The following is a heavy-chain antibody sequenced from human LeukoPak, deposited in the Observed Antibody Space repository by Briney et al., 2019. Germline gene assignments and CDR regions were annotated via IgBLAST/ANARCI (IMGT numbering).Heavy chain of an antibody. CDR2: ISSSGSTI. J-gene: IGHJ4*02. CDR3: ARVRGYYYDSSGSWTSYFDY. V-gene: IGHV3-11*04. CDR1: GFTFSDYY. Sequence: GGSLRLSCAASGFTFSDYYMSWLRQAPGKGLECVSYISSSGSTIYYADSVKGRFTISRDNAKNSLYLQMNSLRAEDTAVYYCARVRGYYYDSSGSWTSYFDYWGQGTLVTVSS. D-gene: IGHD3-22*01.